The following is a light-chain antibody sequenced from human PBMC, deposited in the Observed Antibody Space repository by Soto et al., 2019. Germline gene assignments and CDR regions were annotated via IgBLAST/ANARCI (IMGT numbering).Light chain of an antibody. Sequence: DILMTQSPSTLSASVGDRVTITCRASQSISSWLAWYQQKPGQAPKLLIYDASTLESGVPSRFSGSGSGTEFTLTISGLEPDDFASYYCQHYNRLFGPGTKVDIK. V-gene: IGKV1-5*01. CDR1: QSISSW. CDR2: DAS. CDR3: QHYNRL. J-gene: IGKJ3*01.